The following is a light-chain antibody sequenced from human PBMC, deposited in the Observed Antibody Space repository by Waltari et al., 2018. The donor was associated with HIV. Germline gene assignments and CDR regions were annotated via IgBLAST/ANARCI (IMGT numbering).Light chain of an antibody. J-gene: IGKJ2*01. CDR2: NAS. Sequence: DIQMTQSPSTLSASVGDRVTLSCRASQSVSKWLAWYRKKPGKAPKLLISNASSVETGVPSTFSGSGSGTEFTLTISSLQPDDSATYYCQQYNSYWYTFGQGTKLEIK. CDR3: QQYNSYWYT. CDR1: QSVSKW. V-gene: IGKV1-5*03.